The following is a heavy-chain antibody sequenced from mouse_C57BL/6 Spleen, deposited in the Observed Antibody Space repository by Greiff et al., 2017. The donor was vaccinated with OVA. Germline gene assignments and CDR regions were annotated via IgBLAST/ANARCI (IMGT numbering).Heavy chain of an antibody. CDR2: ISDGGSYT. CDR1: GFTFSSYA. D-gene: IGHD1-1*01. J-gene: IGHJ1*03. V-gene: IGHV5-4*01. Sequence: EVHLVESGGGLVKPGGSLKLSCAASGFTFSSYAMSWVRQTPEKRLEWVATISDGGSYTYYPDNVKGRFTISRDNAKNNLYLQMSHLKSEDTAMYYCAREGGYYYGSSYWYFDVWGTGTTVTVSS. CDR3: AREGGYYYGSSYWYFDV.